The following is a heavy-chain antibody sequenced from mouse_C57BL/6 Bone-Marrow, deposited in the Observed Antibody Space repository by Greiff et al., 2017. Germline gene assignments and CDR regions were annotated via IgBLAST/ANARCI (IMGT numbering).Heavy chain of an antibody. Sequence: QVQLQQPGTELVKPGASVKLSCKASGYTFTSYWMHWVKQRPGQGLEWIGDINPSNGGTNYNEKFKSKATLTVDKSYSTAYMQISSLTSEDSAVYYCGYYGYDGPCWYFDIWGTGTTVTVSS. V-gene: IGHV1-53*01. CDR2: INPSNGGT. J-gene: IGHJ1*03. D-gene: IGHD2-2*01. CDR1: GYTFTSYW. CDR3: GYYGYDGPCWYFDI.